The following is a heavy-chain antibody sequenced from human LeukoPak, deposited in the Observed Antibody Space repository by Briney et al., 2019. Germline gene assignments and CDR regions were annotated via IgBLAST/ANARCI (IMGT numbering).Heavy chain of an antibody. J-gene: IGHJ3*02. CDR3: ARDARYGGPLDAFDI. CDR1: GYTFTGYN. V-gene: IGHV1-2*02. Sequence: ASVKVSCKASGYTFTGYNMHWLRQAPGQGLEWMGWINPNSGGTNCAQKVQGRVTMTRDTSISTAYMEMRRLRSDDTAMYYCARDARYGGPLDAFDIWGQGTMLTVSS. D-gene: IGHD4-23*01. CDR2: INPNSGGT.